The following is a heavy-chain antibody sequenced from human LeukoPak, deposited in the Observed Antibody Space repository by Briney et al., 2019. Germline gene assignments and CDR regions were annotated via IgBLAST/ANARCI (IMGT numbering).Heavy chain of an antibody. J-gene: IGHJ4*02. D-gene: IGHD2/OR15-2a*01. V-gene: IGHV3-23*01. CDR3: AKYFYRVVDFRAGRRYFDF. CDR2: ICSGGDT. CDR1: GFTFCNYA. Sequence: PGGSLRLSCSASGFTFCNYAMTWVRLAPGRGLEWVSSICSGGDTYYVDSVKGRFTISGDNSKNPLYLQMNSLRDEDTAMYFCAKYFYRVVDFRAGRRYFDFWGQGTLVTVSS.